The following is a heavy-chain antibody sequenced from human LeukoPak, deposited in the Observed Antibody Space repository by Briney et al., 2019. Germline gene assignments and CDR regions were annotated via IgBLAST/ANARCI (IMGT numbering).Heavy chain of an antibody. CDR3: ARDRVRLGRPLDY. Sequence: MHWVGXXXXQGLEGMGWINPNSGGTNYAQNFQGRVTMTRDTSISTAYVELSRLRSDDTAVYYCARDRVRLGRPLDYWGQGTLVTVSS. D-gene: IGHD7-27*01. J-gene: IGHJ4*02. V-gene: IGHV1-2*02. CDR2: INPNSGGT.